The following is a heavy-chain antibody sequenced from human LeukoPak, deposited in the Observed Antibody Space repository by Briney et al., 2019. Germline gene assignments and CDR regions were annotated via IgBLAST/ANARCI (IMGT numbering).Heavy chain of an antibody. D-gene: IGHD3-10*01. Sequence: PGGSLRLSCAASGFSFRDYAMSWVRQAPGKGLEWVSGISGSGGSTYYADSVKGRFTISRDNSKNTLYLQMNSLRAEDTAVYYCAKVGFGETFDYWGQGTLVTVSS. CDR2: ISGSGGST. CDR3: AKVGFGETFDY. V-gene: IGHV3-23*01. CDR1: GFSFRDYA. J-gene: IGHJ4*02.